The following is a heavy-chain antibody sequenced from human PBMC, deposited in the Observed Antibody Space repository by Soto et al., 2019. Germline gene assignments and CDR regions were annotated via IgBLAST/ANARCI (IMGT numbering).Heavy chain of an antibody. CDR2: ISGGGGNS. Sequence: QLLESGGGLVQPGGSRRLSCAASGFNFGDYTMTWVRQAPGKGLVWISTISGGGGNSYYADVVKGRFTITRDNSKNTLYLQMNSLKGEDTALYYCSNETFGVGCTLDFWGQGTLVTVSS. CDR3: SNETFGVGCTLDF. CDR1: GFNFGDYT. D-gene: IGHD3-3*01. J-gene: IGHJ4*02. V-gene: IGHV3-23*01.